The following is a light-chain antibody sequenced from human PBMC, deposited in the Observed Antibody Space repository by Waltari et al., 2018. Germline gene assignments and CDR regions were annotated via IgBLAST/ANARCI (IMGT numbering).Light chain of an antibody. CDR1: QSVLYSSTNKTY. J-gene: IGKJ3*01. CDR2: WAS. V-gene: IGKV4-1*01. Sequence: VMTQSPDSLAVSLGERAPISCQTSQSVLYSSTNKTYLSSSQHTPVQPPKVLIYWASTRESGVPGRFTRGGSGTDFTLTSSCLHAEDVAVYYCYQHLITPVTFGPGTRVDIK. CDR3: YQHLITPVT.